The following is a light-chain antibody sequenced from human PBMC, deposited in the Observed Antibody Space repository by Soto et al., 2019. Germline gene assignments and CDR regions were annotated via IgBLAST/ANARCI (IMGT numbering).Light chain of an antibody. CDR2: DVN. CDR1: SSDVGGYNY. V-gene: IGLV2-14*03. CDR3: TSYTPSTTVL. Sequence: QSALTQPASVSGSPGQSITISCAGTSSDVGGYNYVSWYQHHPGKAPKLLIYDVNMRPSGVSDRFSGSRSGNTASLAISGLQAEDEADYYCTSYTPSTTVLFGGGTKVTVL. J-gene: IGLJ2*01.